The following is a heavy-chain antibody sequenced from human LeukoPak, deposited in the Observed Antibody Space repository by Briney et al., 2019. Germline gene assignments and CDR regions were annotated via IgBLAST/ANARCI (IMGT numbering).Heavy chain of an antibody. Sequence: PGGSLRLSCAASGFTFSSYSMNWVRQAPGKGLEWVSSISSSSSYIYYADSVKGRFTISRDNAKNSLYLQMNSLRAEDTAVYYCARDGERGYSYGFDYWGQGTLVTVSS. CDR2: ISSSSSYI. V-gene: IGHV3-21*01. CDR1: GFTFSSYS. CDR3: ARDGERGYSYGFDY. J-gene: IGHJ4*02. D-gene: IGHD5-18*01.